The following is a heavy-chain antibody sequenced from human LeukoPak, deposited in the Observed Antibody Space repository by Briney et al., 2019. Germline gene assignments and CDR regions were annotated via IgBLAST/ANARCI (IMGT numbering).Heavy chain of an antibody. CDR3: AKDIGPAAAGRGYFDY. J-gene: IGHJ4*02. CDR1: GFTFDDYA. V-gene: IGHV3-43D*03. Sequence: GGSLRLSCAASGFTFDDYAMHWVRQAPGKGLEWVSLISWDGGSTYYADSVKGRSTISRDNSKHSLYLQMNSLRAEDTALYYCAKDIGPAAAGRGYFDYWGQGTLVTVSS. CDR2: ISWDGGST. D-gene: IGHD6-13*01.